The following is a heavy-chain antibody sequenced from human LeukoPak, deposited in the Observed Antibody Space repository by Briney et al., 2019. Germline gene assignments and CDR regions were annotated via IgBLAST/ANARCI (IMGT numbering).Heavy chain of an antibody. V-gene: IGHV3-49*04. CDR1: GFTFGDYA. Sequence: GGSLRLSCTASGFTFGDYAVSWVRQAPGKGLEWVGFIRIKAYGGSTEYAASVKGRFIISRDDSKSIAYLQMNSLKTEDTAVYYCTRDRRGDYPHFDYWGQGTLVTVSS. CDR2: IRIKAYGGST. J-gene: IGHJ4*02. CDR3: TRDRRGDYPHFDY. D-gene: IGHD4-17*01.